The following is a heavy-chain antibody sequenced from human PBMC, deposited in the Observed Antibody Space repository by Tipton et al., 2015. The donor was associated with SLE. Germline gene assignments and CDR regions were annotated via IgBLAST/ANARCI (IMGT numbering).Heavy chain of an antibody. V-gene: IGHV4-4*02. CDR1: GGSITSNKW. D-gene: IGHD2-15*01. CDR3: VKSVVVVSPRDYYYYMDV. CDR2: ISHSGDT. Sequence: TLSLSCGVSGGSITSNKWWTWVRQSPGKGLEWIGEISHSGDTDYNPSLKSRVTMSVDKSKNQFSLKLSSVTAADTGVYYCVKSVVVVSPRDYYYYMDVWGKGTTVXVSS. J-gene: IGHJ6*03.